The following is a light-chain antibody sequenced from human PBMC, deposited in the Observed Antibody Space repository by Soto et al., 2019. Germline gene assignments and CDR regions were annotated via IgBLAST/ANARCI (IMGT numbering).Light chain of an antibody. J-gene: IGLJ2*01. CDR2: LNSDGSH. Sequence: QPVLTQSPSASASLGASVKLTCTLSSGHSSYAIAWHQQQPEKGPRYLMKLNSDGSHSKGDGIPDRFSGSTSGAERYLPISSLQSEDEADYHCQTGGTRNVVLGGGTKLTVL. CDR3: QTGGTRNVV. V-gene: IGLV4-69*01. CDR1: SGHSSYA.